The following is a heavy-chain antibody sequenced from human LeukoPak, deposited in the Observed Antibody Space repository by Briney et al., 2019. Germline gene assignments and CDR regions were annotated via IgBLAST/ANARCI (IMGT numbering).Heavy chain of an antibody. CDR3: ARDVGGYNYGYSLDY. J-gene: IGHJ4*02. V-gene: IGHV4-4*07. Sequence: PSETLSLTCTVSGXSISSYYWNWIRQPAGKGLEWIGRYYTSGSTSYNSSLKSRVTMSVDTSKNQFSLKLSSVTAADTAVYYCARDVGGYNYGYSLDYWGQGTLVSVSS. CDR2: YYTSGST. D-gene: IGHD5-18*01. CDR1: GXSISSYY.